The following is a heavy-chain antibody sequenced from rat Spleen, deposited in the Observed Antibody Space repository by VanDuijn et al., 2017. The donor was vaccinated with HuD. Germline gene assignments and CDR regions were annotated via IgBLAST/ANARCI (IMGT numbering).Heavy chain of an antibody. CDR1: GFTFNNYW. Sequence: EVQLVESGGGLVQPGRSLKLSCVASGFTFNNYWMTWIRQAPGKGLEWIATISYDGSSTYYRDSVKGRFTVSRDNAKSTLYLQMNSLRSEDTATYYCTRDVTLAYWGQGVMVTVSS. J-gene: IGHJ2*01. CDR2: ISYDGSST. V-gene: IGHV5-31*01. D-gene: IGHD1-4*01. CDR3: TRDVTLAY.